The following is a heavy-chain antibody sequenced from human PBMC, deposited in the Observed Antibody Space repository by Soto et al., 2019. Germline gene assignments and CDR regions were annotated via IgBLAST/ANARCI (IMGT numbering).Heavy chain of an antibody. V-gene: IGHV3-66*01. J-gene: IGHJ4*02. CDR1: GFSVGNNF. CDR3: ATDSINGWRSAR. Sequence: LVQSGGCLVQAGGSLRLSCTCFGFSVGNNFLTWVRQAPGKGLEWVSVIYNDGRTFYTDSVKGRFVASRDNSQNTMDLPMNNLRVDVTAIYYCATDSINGWRSARWGQGDLVTVAS. CDR2: IYNDGRT. D-gene: IGHD6-19*01.